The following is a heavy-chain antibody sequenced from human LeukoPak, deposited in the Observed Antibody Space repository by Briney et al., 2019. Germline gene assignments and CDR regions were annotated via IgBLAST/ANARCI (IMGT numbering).Heavy chain of an antibody. V-gene: IGHV3-74*01. J-gene: IGHJ6*04. D-gene: IGHD3-10*02. CDR3: AELGITMIGGV. CDR1: GFTFSSYW. Sequence: GGSLRLSCAASGFTFSSYWMHWVRQAPGKGLVWVSRINSDGSSTRYADSVKGRFTISRDNAKNSLYLQMNSLRAEDTAVYYCAELGITMIGGVWGKGTTVTISS. CDR2: INSDGSST.